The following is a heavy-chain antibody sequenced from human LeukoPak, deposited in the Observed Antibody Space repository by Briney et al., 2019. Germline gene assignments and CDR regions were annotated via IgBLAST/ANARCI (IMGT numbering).Heavy chain of an antibody. V-gene: IGHV3-15*01. Sequence: GGSLRLSCAASGFTFSNAWMTWVRQAPGKGLEWVGHIKSEADGGTTDYAAPVKDRFTISRDDSKNTLYLQMNSLKTEDTAVYYCSTLWGIVPAAPYLDYWGQGILLIVSS. CDR1: GFTFSNAW. D-gene: IGHD3-16*01. J-gene: IGHJ4*02. CDR3: STLWGIVPAAPYLDY. CDR2: IKSEADGGTT.